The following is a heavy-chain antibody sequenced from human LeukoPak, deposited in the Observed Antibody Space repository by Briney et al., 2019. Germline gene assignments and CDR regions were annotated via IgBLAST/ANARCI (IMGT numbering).Heavy chain of an antibody. D-gene: IGHD1-26*01. CDR1: GFTFSSYS. V-gene: IGHV3-48*01. J-gene: IGHJ3*02. CDR3: ARDPYSGSYFDSRAFDI. CDR2: ISSSSSTI. Sequence: GGSLRLSCAASGFTFSSYSMNWVRQAPGKGLEWVSYISSSSSTIYYADSVKGRFTISRDNAKNSLYLQMNSLRAEDTAVYYCARDPYSGSYFDSRAFDIWGQGTMVTVSS.